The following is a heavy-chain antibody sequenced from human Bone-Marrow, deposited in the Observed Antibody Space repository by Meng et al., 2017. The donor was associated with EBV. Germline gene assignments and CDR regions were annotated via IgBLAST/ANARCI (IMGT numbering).Heavy chain of an antibody. J-gene: IGHJ4*02. V-gene: IGHV1-3*01. D-gene: IGHD6-19*01. CDR3: ATEPGYSSG. CDR1: GYTFTNYA. Sequence: QCQLLQSGAEVRKPGASVKVSCKASGYTFTNYAMHWVRQAPGQRLEWMGWINPGNGNTKYSQKFQGRASITRDISASIVYMELTSLRSEDTAVYYCATEPGYSSGWGQGTLVTVSS. CDR2: INPGNGNT.